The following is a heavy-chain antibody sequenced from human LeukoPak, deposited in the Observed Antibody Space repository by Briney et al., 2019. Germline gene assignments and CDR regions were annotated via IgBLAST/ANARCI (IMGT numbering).Heavy chain of an antibody. CDR3: ARVGLALDY. CDR2: ISSSGSTI. Sequence: RGSLRLSCAASGFTFSSYEMNWVRQAPGKGLEWVSYISSSGSTIYYADSVKGRFTISRDNAKNSLYLQMNSLRAEDTAVYYCARVGLALDYWGQGTLVTVSS. CDR1: GFTFSSYE. J-gene: IGHJ4*02. V-gene: IGHV3-48*03. D-gene: IGHD3/OR15-3a*01.